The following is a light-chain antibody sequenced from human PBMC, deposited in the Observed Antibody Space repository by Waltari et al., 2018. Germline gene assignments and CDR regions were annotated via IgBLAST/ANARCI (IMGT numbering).Light chain of an antibody. CDR3: QTYDNSLIGRV. CDR2: TNN. J-gene: IGLJ3*02. CDR1: SSNIGAGYD. V-gene: IGLV1-40*01. Sequence: QSVLTQPPSVSGALGQSVTISCTGSSSNIGAGYDVHWYQRFPGTAPKLLISTNNNRPSGVPDRFSGSKSGTSASLAITGLQAEDDAHYYCQTYDNSLIGRVFGGGTELTVL.